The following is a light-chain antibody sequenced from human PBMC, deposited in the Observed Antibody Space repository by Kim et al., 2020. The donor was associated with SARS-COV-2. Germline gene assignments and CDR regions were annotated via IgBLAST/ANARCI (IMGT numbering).Light chain of an antibody. CDR3: QQYGGSPPAYS. CDR2: GPS. J-gene: IGKJ2*03. V-gene: IGKV3-20*01. Sequence: PGEPAPLSGRASQSVSANYLAWFQKKPGQAPRLLIYGPSDRATGVPDRFRGSGSGTDFTLTISRLEPEDFAMYYCQQYGGSPPAYSFGQGTKLEI. CDR1: QSVSANY.